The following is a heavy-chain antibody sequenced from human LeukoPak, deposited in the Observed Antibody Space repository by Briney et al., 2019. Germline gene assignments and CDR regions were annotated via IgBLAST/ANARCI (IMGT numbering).Heavy chain of an antibody. CDR3: ARERPAEKMSVWFGGPPAGGDAFNI. J-gene: IGHJ3*02. CDR1: GGSIISYY. Sequence: SEALSPTCFVSGGSIISYYLNWIRQPPRKGLDWVGPIFNRGTNRLNPSLMSRVTISIDTSKNQFSLKLNSVTAADTGVYYCARERPAEKMSVWFGGPPAGGDAFNIWGPGTMVTVSS. D-gene: IGHD3-10*01. CDR2: IFNRGTN. V-gene: IGHV4-59*01.